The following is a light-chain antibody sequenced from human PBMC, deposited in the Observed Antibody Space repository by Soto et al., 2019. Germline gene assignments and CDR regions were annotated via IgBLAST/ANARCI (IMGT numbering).Light chain of an antibody. CDR2: TNN. Sequence: QSVLTQPPSASGTPGQRVTISCSGSSSNIGSYFVNWYQQLPGTAPKLLIYTNNYRPSGVPDRFSGSKSGTSASLAISGLQSEDEADYYCAAWDDSLSGLVFGGGTKLTVL. V-gene: IGLV1-44*01. CDR3: AAWDDSLSGLV. J-gene: IGLJ2*01. CDR1: SSNIGSYF.